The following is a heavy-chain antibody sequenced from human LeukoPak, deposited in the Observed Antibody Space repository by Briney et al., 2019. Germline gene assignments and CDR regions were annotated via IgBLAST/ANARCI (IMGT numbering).Heavy chain of an antibody. V-gene: IGHV4-59*01. CDR2: IHSSGST. CDR1: GGSISGDY. CDR3: ARDRPGGSSLDY. J-gene: IGHJ4*02. D-gene: IGHD6-13*01. Sequence: SETLSLTCTVSGGSISGDYWSWIRQSPGKGLEWIAYIHSSGSTSYIPSLKSRVTISVDTSKNEFSLKLTSVNAADTAVYYCARDRPGGSSLDYWGQGILVTVSS.